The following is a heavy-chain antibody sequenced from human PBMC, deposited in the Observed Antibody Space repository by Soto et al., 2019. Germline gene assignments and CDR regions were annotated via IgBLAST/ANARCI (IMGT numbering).Heavy chain of an antibody. CDR2: INHSGST. J-gene: IGHJ4*02. V-gene: IGHV4-34*01. Sequence: KPSETLSLTCAVYGGSFSGYYWSWIRQPPGKGLEWIGEINHSGSTNYNPSLKSRVTISVDTSKNQFSLKLSSVTAADTAVYYCGRVEYSSSSGLFDYWGQGTLVTVSS. D-gene: IGHD6-6*01. CDR1: GGSFSGYY. CDR3: GRVEYSSSSGLFDY.